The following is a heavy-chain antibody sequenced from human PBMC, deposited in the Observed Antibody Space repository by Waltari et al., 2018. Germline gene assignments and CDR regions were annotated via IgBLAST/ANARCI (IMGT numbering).Heavy chain of an antibody. CDR2: IWYDGSNK. CDR1: GFTFSSYG. V-gene: IGHV3-30*18. CDR3: AKEGRGGYFDY. J-gene: IGHJ4*02. Sequence: QVQLVESGGGVVQPGRSLRLSCAASGFTFSSYGMHWVRQAPGKGLEWVAVIWYDGSNKYYADSVKGRFTISRDNSKNTLYLQMNSLRAEDTAVYYCAKEGRGGYFDYWGQGTLVTVSS. D-gene: IGHD2-15*01.